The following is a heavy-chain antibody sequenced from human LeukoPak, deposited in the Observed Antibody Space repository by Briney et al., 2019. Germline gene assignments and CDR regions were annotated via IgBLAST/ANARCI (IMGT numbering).Heavy chain of an antibody. V-gene: IGHV1-69*13. D-gene: IGHD3-22*01. Sequence: ASVKVSCKASGGTFSSYAISWVRQAPGQGLEWMGGNIPIFGTANYAQKFQGRVTITADESTSTAYMELSSLRSEDTAVYYCARSYYDSSGVNYFDYWGQGTLVTVSS. CDR1: GGTFSSYA. J-gene: IGHJ4*02. CDR2: NIPIFGTA. CDR3: ARSYYDSSGVNYFDY.